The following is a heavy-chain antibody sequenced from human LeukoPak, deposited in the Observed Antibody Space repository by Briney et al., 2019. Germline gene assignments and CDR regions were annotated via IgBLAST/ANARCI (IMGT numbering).Heavy chain of an antibody. Sequence: PGGSLRLSCAASGFTFSNAWMSWVRQAPGKGLEWVGRIKSKTDGGTTDYAAPVKGRFTISRDDSKNTPYLQMNSLKTEDTAVYYCTTDMYYDFWSGYSHDAFDIWGQGTMVTVSS. CDR3: TTDMYYDFWSGYSHDAFDI. D-gene: IGHD3-3*01. V-gene: IGHV3-15*01. CDR2: IKSKTDGGTT. J-gene: IGHJ3*02. CDR1: GFTFSNAW.